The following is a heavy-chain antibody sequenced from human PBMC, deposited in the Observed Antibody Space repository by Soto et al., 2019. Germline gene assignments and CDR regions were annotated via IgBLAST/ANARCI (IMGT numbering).Heavy chain of an antibody. V-gene: IGHV1-18*01. CDR3: ARDIESVTAKHFFYYYAMDV. Sequence: ASVKVSCKASCFTFSNYGLNWVRQAPGQGLEWMGWVSANNGHTNYAQNLQGRVSMTTDTSTSTAYMELRGLRFDDTAVYYCARDIESVTAKHFFYYYAMDVGGQGTTVTVSS. CDR1: CFTFSNYG. D-gene: IGHD2-8*01. CDR2: VSANNGHT. J-gene: IGHJ6*02.